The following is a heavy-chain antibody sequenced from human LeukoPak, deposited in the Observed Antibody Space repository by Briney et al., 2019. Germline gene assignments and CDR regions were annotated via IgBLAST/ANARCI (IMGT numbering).Heavy chain of an antibody. CDR2: IIPIFGTA. D-gene: IGHD3-22*01. V-gene: IGHV1-69*01. CDR1: GGTFSSYA. CDR3: ACRRYYDSSGYQNFDY. J-gene: IGHJ4*02. Sequence: GASVKVSCKASGGTFSSYAISWVRQAPGQGLEWMGGIIPIFGTANYAQKFQGRATITADESTSTAYMELSSLRSEDTAVYYCACRRYYDSSGYQNFDYWGQGTLVTVSS.